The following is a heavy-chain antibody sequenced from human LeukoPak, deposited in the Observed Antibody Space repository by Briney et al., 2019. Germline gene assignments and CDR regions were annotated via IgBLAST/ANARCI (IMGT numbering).Heavy chain of an antibody. Sequence: GGPLRLSCAASGFTFTKYTMNWVRQAPAKGLEWPSSISSSGTHIFYADSVSGRFTVSRDNAKNSLFLQMNIRRAEVTAFYYCTSDSRSYDGSGTSVDFDLWGRGTLVTVSS. CDR3: TSDSRSYDGSGTSVDFDL. CDR2: ISSSGTHI. V-gene: IGHV3-21*01. D-gene: IGHD3-10*01. CDR1: GFTFTKYT. J-gene: IGHJ2*01.